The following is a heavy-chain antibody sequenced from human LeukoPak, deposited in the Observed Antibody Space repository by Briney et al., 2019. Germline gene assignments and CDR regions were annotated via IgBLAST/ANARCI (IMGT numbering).Heavy chain of an antibody. V-gene: IGHV1-18*01. CDR1: GYTFIDYG. J-gene: IGHJ3*01. Sequence: ASVKVSCKSSGYTFIDYGISWVRQAPGQGLEWMGWISTHNGDTTYAQSLRGRVNMTMDTSAKTVYMELGSLRFDDTAVYYCARDLYLWFGQSYVAFDVWGQGTVVTVSS. D-gene: IGHD3-10*01. CDR3: ARDLYLWFGQSYVAFDV. CDR2: ISTHNGDT.